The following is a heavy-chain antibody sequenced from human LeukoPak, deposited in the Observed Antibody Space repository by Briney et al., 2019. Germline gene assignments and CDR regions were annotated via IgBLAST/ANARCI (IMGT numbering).Heavy chain of an antibody. Sequence: SVKVSCKASGGTFSSYAISWVRQAPGQGLEWMGGIIPIFGTANYAQKFQGRVTITRDTSADTAYMELSSLRSEDTAVYYCARLKYCTNGVCYAGFDYWGQGTLVTVSS. D-gene: IGHD2-8*01. V-gene: IGHV1-69*05. CDR3: ARLKYCTNGVCYAGFDY. J-gene: IGHJ4*02. CDR1: GGTFSSYA. CDR2: IIPIFGTA.